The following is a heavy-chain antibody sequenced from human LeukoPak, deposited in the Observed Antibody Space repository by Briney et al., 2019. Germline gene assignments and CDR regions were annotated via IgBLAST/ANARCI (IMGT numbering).Heavy chain of an antibody. CDR1: GGSFSGYY. Sequence: SETLSLTCAVYGGSFSGYYWSWIRQPPGKGLEWIGEIDHSGSTNYNPSLKSRVTISVDTPKNQFSLKLSSVTAADTAVYYCARAGASGYSYGSLDYWGQGTLVTVSS. V-gene: IGHV4-34*01. J-gene: IGHJ4*02. CDR2: IDHSGST. CDR3: ARAGASGYSYGSLDY. D-gene: IGHD5-18*01.